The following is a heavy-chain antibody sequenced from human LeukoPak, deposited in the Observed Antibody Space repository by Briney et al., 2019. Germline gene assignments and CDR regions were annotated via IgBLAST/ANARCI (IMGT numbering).Heavy chain of an antibody. CDR2: ISGSSGST. Sequence: GGSLRLSCAASGLTFSNYAMNWVRQAPGKGLEWVCAISGSSGSTYYADSVKGRFTISRDNSKNTLYLQMNSLRAEDTAVYYCALCPGGYDFGLDYWGQGTLVTVSS. CDR3: ALCPGGYDFGLDY. D-gene: IGHD5-12*01. V-gene: IGHV3-23*01. J-gene: IGHJ4*02. CDR1: GLTFSNYA.